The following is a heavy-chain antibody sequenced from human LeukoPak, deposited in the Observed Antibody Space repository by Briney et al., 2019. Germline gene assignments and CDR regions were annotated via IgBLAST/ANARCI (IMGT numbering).Heavy chain of an antibody. CDR3: ATTIAAAGRDY. Sequence: GGSLRLSCAASGFTFSSYWMHWVRQAPGKGLVWVSRINSDGSSTSYADSVKGRFTISRGNAKNTLYLQMNSLRAEDTAVYYCATTIAAAGRDYWGQGTLVTVSS. CDR2: INSDGSST. D-gene: IGHD6-13*01. J-gene: IGHJ4*02. CDR1: GFTFSSYW. V-gene: IGHV3-74*01.